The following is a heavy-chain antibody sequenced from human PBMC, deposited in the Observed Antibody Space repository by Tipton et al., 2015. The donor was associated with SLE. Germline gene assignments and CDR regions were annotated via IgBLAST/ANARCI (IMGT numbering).Heavy chain of an antibody. D-gene: IGHD5-12*01. CDR1: GDFISNVGYY. V-gene: IGHV4-31*03. Sequence: TLSLTCTVSGDFISNVGYYWTWIRQHPGKGLEWIGHIDYSGSTYYNPSLKSRLTISLDTSKTQFSLRLSSVTAADTAVYYCARGGVGGYDYLDYWGQGTLVTVSS. CDR3: ARGGVGGYDYLDY. CDR2: IDYSGST. J-gene: IGHJ4*02.